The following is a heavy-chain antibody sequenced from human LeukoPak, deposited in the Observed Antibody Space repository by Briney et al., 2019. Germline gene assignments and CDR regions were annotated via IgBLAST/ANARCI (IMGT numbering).Heavy chain of an antibody. D-gene: IGHD3-3*01. Sequence: SVKVSCKASGDTFSSYAISWVRQAPGQGLEWMGGIIPIFGTANYAQKFQGRVTITTDESTSTAYMELSSLRSEDTAVYYCARMGDFWSGYSDYYYYMDVWGKGTTVTVSS. CDR1: GDTFSSYA. J-gene: IGHJ6*03. CDR2: IIPIFGTA. CDR3: ARMGDFWSGYSDYYYYMDV. V-gene: IGHV1-69*05.